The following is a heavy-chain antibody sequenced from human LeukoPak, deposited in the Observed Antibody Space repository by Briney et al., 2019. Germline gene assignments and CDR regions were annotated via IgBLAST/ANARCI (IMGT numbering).Heavy chain of an antibody. J-gene: IGHJ4*02. D-gene: IGHD3-9*01. CDR3: AKTPLGWAALTVGYFDY. CDR2: ISSSGSTI. Sequence: PGGSLRLSCAASGFTFSSYEMNWVRQAPGKGLEWVSYISSSGSTIYYADSVKGRFTISRDNAKNSLYLQMNSLRAEDTAVYYCAKTPLGWAALTVGYFDYWGQGTLVTVSS. CDR1: GFTFSSYE. V-gene: IGHV3-48*03.